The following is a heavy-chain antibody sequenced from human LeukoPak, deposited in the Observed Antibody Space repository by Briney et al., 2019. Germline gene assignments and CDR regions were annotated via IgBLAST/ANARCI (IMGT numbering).Heavy chain of an antibody. CDR1: GFSFSTYD. Sequence: GGSLRLSCVGSGFSFSTYDMGWVRQAPGKGLEWVGLIRDSGEAFYADLVRGRFAISRDESENTLYLQMNSLRVEDTAVYFCARDRAALQDWVEFDPWGQGTPVIVS. V-gene: IGHV3-66*03. CDR2: IRDSGEA. CDR3: ARDRAALQDWVEFDP. J-gene: IGHJ5*02. D-gene: IGHD3/OR15-3a*01.